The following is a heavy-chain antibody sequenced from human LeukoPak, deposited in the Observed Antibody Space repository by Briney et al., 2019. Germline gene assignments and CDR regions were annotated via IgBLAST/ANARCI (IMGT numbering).Heavy chain of an antibody. CDR1: GFTFSSYW. D-gene: IGHD2-15*01. CDR3: ARGIKNYYGVDV. J-gene: IGHJ6*02. V-gene: IGHV3-74*01. CDR2: INSDGSST. Sequence: GGSLRLSCAASGFTFSSYWMHWVRQAPGKGLVWVSRINSDGSSTRYADSVKGRFTISRDNAKNTLYLQMNSLRVEDAAVYYCARGIKNYYGVDVWGQGTTVTVPS.